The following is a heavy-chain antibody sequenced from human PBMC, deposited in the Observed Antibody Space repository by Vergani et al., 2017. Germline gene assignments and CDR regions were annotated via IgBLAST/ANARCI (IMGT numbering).Heavy chain of an antibody. V-gene: IGHV4-31*03. CDR2: IYYSGTT. CDR3: ARAPIGSXIFGVVIIRFAFDI. J-gene: IGHJ3*02. Sequence: QVQLQESGPGLVKASQTLSLTCSVSGAYVGSGGYYWSWVRQRPGMGLDWIGYIYYSGTTYYNPSLESRLTISLDTSENHLSLKLTSVTAADTAVYYCARAPIGSXIFGVVIIRFAFDIWGQGTMVTVSS. D-gene: IGHD3-3*01. CDR1: GAYVGSGGYY.